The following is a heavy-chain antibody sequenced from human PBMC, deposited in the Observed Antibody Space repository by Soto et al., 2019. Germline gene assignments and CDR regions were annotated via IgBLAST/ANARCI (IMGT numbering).Heavy chain of an antibody. CDR1: GYTFTSHG. D-gene: IGHD2-2*02. CDR3: ARLACSSTSCYTNNAFDI. Sequence: ASVKVSCKASGYTFTSHGISWVRQAPGQGLEWMGWISAYNGNTNYAQKLQGRVTTTTDTSTTTAYMELRSLRSDDTAVYYCARLACSSTSCYTNNAFDIWGQGTMVTVS. CDR2: ISAYNGNT. J-gene: IGHJ3*02. V-gene: IGHV1-18*01.